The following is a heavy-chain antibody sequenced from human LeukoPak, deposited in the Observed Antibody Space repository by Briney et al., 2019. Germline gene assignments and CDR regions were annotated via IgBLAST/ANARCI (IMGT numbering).Heavy chain of an antibody. CDR2: IFYSGST. J-gene: IGHJ6*02. CDR1: SHSISISNYL. D-gene: IGHD1-26*01. Sequence: SETVSLMCTVSSHSISISNYLWPPGRQAPGGGLEMIGMIFYSGSTYYNPSLKSRVAISVDTSKNQFSLKLSSVTAADTAVYYCARRSGSYHADGMDVWGQGTTVSVSS. CDR3: ARRSGSYHADGMDV. V-gene: IGHV4-39*01.